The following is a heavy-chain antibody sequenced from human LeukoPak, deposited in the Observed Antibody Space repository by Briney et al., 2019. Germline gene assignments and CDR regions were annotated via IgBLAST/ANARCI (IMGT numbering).Heavy chain of an antibody. J-gene: IGHJ4*02. CDR1: GFTFSSYS. CDR2: IKQDGSEK. Sequence: GGSLRLSCAASGFTFSSYSMNWVRQAPGKGLEWVANIKQDGSEKYYVDSVKGRFTISRDNAKNSLYLQMNSLRAEDTAVYYCARRFDCWGQGTLVTVSS. V-gene: IGHV3-7*03. CDR3: ARRFDC.